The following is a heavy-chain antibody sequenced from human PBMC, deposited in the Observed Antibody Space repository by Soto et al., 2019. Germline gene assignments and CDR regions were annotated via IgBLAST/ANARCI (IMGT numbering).Heavy chain of an antibody. CDR3: ARDLKEWSQQLYYGMDV. Sequence: QVQLVESGGGVVQPGRSLRLSCAASGFTFSSYGMHWVRQAPGKGLEWVAVIWYDGSNKYYADSVKGRFTISRDNSKNTLYLQMNSLRAEDTAVYYCARDLKEWSQQLYYGMDVWGQGTTVTVSS. CDR2: IWYDGSNK. J-gene: IGHJ6*02. CDR1: GFTFSSYG. V-gene: IGHV3-33*01. D-gene: IGHD6-13*01.